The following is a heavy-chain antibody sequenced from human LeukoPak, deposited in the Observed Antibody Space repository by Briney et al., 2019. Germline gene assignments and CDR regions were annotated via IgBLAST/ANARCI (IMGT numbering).Heavy chain of an antibody. CDR3: ARGSIAAAGPRVYFDY. D-gene: IGHD6-13*01. Sequence: KPSETLSLTCAVYGGSFSGYYWSWIRQTPGKGLEWIGEINHSGSTNYNPSLKSRVTISVDTSKNQFSLKLSSVTAADTAVYYCARGSIAAAGPRVYFDYWGQGTLVTVSS. V-gene: IGHV4-34*01. J-gene: IGHJ4*02. CDR1: GGSFSGYY. CDR2: INHSGST.